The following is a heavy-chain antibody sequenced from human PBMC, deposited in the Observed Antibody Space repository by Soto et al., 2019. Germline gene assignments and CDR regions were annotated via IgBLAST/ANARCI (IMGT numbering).Heavy chain of an antibody. CDR3: AREVAARAGSWDY. V-gene: IGHV3-33*01. Sequence: GGSLRLSCASSGFTFISYGMHWVRQAPGKGLEWVAVIWYDGSNKYYADSVKGRFTISRDNSKNTLYLQMNSLRAEDTAVYYCAREVAARAGSWDYWGQGTLVTVSS. D-gene: IGHD6-6*01. J-gene: IGHJ4*02. CDR1: GFTFISYG. CDR2: IWYDGSNK.